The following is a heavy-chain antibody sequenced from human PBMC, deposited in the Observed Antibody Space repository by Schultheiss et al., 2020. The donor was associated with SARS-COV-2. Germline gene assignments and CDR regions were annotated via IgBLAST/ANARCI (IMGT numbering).Heavy chain of an antibody. Sequence: SETLSLTCAVSGYSISSGYYWGWIRQPPGKGLEWIGSIYHSGSTYYNPSLKSRVTISVDTSKNQFSLNLRSVTAADTAVYYCARDSGTYYDSSGHTDWGQGTLVTVSS. D-gene: IGHD3-22*01. CDR1: GYSISSGYY. CDR3: ARDSGTYYDSSGHTD. V-gene: IGHV4-38-2*02. CDR2: IYHSGST. J-gene: IGHJ4*02.